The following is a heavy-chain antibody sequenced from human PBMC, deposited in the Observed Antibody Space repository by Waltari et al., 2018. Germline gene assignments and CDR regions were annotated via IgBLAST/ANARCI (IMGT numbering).Heavy chain of an antibody. CDR3: ARVDIVVVVADLGYYGMDV. CDR1: GGTFSSYA. V-gene: IGHV1-69*01. J-gene: IGHJ6*02. D-gene: IGHD2-15*01. Sequence: QVQLVQSGAEVKKPGSSVKVSCKASGGTFSSYAISWVRQAPGQGLEWMGGISPSFGTANNAQKFQGRVPMTADESTSTAYMELSSLRSEDTAVYYCARVDIVVVVADLGYYGMDVWGQGTTVTVSS. CDR2: ISPSFGTA.